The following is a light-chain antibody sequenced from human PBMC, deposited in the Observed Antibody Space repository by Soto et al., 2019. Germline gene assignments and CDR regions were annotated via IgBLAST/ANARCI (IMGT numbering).Light chain of an antibody. J-gene: IGKJ1*01. CDR2: GAS. CDR3: QQYDDSLTWT. CDR1: QSVSSRY. Sequence: EIILTQSPGTLSLSPGERATLSCRASQSVSSRYLAWYQQKPGQAPRLLIYGASSRATGLPDRFSGSGSGPDFSLTISRLEPEDFAVYYCQQYDDSLTWTFGQGTKVEIK. V-gene: IGKV3-20*01.